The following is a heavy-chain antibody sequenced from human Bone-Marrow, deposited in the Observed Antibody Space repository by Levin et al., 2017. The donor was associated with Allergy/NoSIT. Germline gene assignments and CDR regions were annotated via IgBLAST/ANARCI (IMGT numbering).Heavy chain of an antibody. Sequence: SETLSLTCAVSGGSISSGGYSWSWIRQPPGKGLEWIGYIYHSGSTYYNPSLKSRVTISVDRSKNQFSLKLSSVTAADTAVYYCARVGNYYDSSGYYYSWYFDLWGRGTLVTVSS. D-gene: IGHD3-22*01. J-gene: IGHJ2*01. CDR3: ARVGNYYDSSGYYYSWYFDL. CDR1: GGSISSGGYS. V-gene: IGHV4-30-2*01. CDR2: IYHSGST.